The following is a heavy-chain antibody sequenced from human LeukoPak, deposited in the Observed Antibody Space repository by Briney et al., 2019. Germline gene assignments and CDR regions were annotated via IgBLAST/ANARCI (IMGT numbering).Heavy chain of an antibody. Sequence: SQTLSLTCTVSGGSISSGGYYWSWIRQHPGKGLEWIGYIYYSGSTYYNPSLKSRVTISVDTSKNQFSLKLSSVTAADTAVYYCARGFFRGFLTGTIPGLGGVKPNRNQNWFDPWGQGTLVTVSS. V-gene: IGHV4-31*03. J-gene: IGHJ5*02. CDR1: GGSISSGGYY. CDR2: IYYSGST. D-gene: IGHD3-9*01. CDR3: ARGFFRGFLTGTIPGLGGVKPNRNQNWFDP.